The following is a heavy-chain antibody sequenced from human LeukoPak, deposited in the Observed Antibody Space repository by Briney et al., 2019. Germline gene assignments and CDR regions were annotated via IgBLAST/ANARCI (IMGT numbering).Heavy chain of an antibody. J-gene: IGHJ4*02. CDR2: ISSSSSYI. D-gene: IGHD2-15*01. V-gene: IGHV3-21*01. Sequence: GSLRLSCAASGFRFSSYSMNWVRQAPGKGLEWVSSISSSSSYIYYADSVKGRFTISRDNAKNSLYLQMNSLRAEDTAVYYCARVGGGQWSYWGQGTLVTVSS. CDR1: GFRFSSYS. CDR3: ARVGGGQWSY.